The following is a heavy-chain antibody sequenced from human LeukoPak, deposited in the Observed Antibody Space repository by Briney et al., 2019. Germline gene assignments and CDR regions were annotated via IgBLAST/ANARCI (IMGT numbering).Heavy chain of an antibody. J-gene: IGHJ6*02. V-gene: IGHV3-23*01. CDR2: IGGSGGDT. Sequence: GGSLRLSCVASGFTFSSSAMNWVRQAPGEGLQWVSAIGGSGGDTYYADSVKGRFTISRENSKTTVYLQMDNLRAEDMAVYYCAKDWRMDVWGQGTTVTVSS. CDR3: AKDWRMDV. CDR1: GFTFSSSA.